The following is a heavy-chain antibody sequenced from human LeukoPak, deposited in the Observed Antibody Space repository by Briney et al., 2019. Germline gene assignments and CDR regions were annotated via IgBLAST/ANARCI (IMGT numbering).Heavy chain of an antibody. V-gene: IGHV1-8*01. CDR3: ARVTGLGGAIDY. CDR2: MNPNSGST. Sequence: ASVKVSRKASGYTFTSYDINWVRQATGQGLEWMGWMNPNSGSTGYAQKFQGRVTMTRNTSISTAYMELSSLRSGDTAVYYCARVTGLGGAIDYWGQGTLVTVSS. J-gene: IGHJ4*02. D-gene: IGHD1-14*01. CDR1: GYTFTSYD.